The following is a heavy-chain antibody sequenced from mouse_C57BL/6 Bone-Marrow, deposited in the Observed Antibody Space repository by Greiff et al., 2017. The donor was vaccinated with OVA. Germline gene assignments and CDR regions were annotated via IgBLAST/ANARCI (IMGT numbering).Heavy chain of an antibody. CDR3: ARGLYYGSSYPSYWYFDV. J-gene: IGHJ1*03. Sequence: EVMLVESGGGLVKPGGSLKLSCAASGFTFSSYAMSWVRQTPEKRLEWVATISDGGSYTYYPDNVKGRFTISRDNAKNNLYLQMSHLKSEDTAMYYCARGLYYGSSYPSYWYFDVWGTGTTVTVSS. CDR2: ISDGGSYT. V-gene: IGHV5-4*03. D-gene: IGHD1-1*01. CDR1: GFTFSSYA.